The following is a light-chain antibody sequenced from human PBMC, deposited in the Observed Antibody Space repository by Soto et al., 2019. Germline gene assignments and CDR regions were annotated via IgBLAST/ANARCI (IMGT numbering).Light chain of an antibody. Sequence: QSVLTQPASVSGSPGQSITISCTGSNSDVGAYNYVSWYQQHPGKAPKLRIYEVNNRPSGVSHRFSGSKSGNTASLTISGLQADDEADYYCASYTISSTRVFGGGTKLTVL. CDR3: ASYTISSTRV. CDR2: EVN. J-gene: IGLJ3*02. CDR1: NSDVGAYNY. V-gene: IGLV2-14*01.